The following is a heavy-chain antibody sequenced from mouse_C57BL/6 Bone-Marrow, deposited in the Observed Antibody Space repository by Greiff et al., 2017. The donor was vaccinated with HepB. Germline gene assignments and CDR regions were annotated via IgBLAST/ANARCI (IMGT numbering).Heavy chain of an antibody. Sequence: QVQLKQPGAELVKPGASVKVSCKASGYTFTSYWMHWVKQRPGQGLEWIGRIHPSDSDTNYNQKFKGKATLTVDKSSSTAYMQLSSLTSEDSAVYYCAIEDGYYLAWFAYWGQGTLVTVSA. V-gene: IGHV1-74*01. J-gene: IGHJ3*01. CDR3: AIEDGYYLAWFAY. D-gene: IGHD2-3*01. CDR1: GYTFTSYW. CDR2: IHPSDSDT.